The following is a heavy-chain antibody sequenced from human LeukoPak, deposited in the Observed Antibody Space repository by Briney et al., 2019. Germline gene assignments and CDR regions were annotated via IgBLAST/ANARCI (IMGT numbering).Heavy chain of an antibody. CDR2: INPSGGST. D-gene: IGHD3-22*01. J-gene: IGHJ4*02. Sequence: RASVKVSCKASGYTFTNYNITWVRQAPGQGLEWMGIINPSGGSTSYAQKFQGRVTMTRDTSTSTVYMELSSLRSEDTAVYYCARAYYDSSGYNYWGQGTLVTVSS. CDR1: GYTFTNYN. V-gene: IGHV1-46*01. CDR3: ARAYYDSSGYNY.